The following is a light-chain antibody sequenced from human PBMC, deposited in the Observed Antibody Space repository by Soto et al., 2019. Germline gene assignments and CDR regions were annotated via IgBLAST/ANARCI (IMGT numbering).Light chain of an antibody. Sequence: DIVLTPSPATLSFSPGVRATLSCRASQRVSRDFAWYQQKPGQAHRLLIYDASNRATGIPARFSGSGSGTDFTLTINSLQSEDFAVYYCQHRHNFGPGTKVDFK. V-gene: IGKV3-11*01. J-gene: IGKJ3*01. CDR2: DAS. CDR3: QHRHN. CDR1: QRVSRD.